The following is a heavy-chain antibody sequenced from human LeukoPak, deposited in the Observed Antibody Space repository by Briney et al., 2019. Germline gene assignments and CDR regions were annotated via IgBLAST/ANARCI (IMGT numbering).Heavy chain of an antibody. CDR2: INPNGGGT. V-gene: IGHV1-2*02. J-gene: IGHJ4*02. Sequence: ASVKVSCKTSGYTFTGYFLNWVRQAPGQGLEWMGRINPNGGGTNCGQKFQDRVTLTRDTSIATAYMELSSLISDDTAVYYCARVDAASLAVHYWGQGTLITVSS. CDR3: ARVDAASLAVHY. CDR1: GYTFTGYF. D-gene: IGHD6-13*01.